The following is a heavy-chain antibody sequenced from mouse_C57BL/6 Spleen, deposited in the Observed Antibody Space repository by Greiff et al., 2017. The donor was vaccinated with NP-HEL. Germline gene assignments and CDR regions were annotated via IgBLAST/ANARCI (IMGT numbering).Heavy chain of an antibody. D-gene: IGHD1-1*01. CDR1: GYTFTSYG. CDR3: ARDCYYGSSYEGYFDY. J-gene: IGHJ2*01. V-gene: IGHV1-81*01. Sequence: VKLMESGAELARPGASVKLSCKASGYTFTSYGISWVKQRTGQGLEWIGEIYPRSGNTYYNEKFKGKATLTADKSSSTAYMELRSLTSEDSAVYFCARDCYYGSSYEGYFDYWGQGTTLTVSS. CDR2: IYPRSGNT.